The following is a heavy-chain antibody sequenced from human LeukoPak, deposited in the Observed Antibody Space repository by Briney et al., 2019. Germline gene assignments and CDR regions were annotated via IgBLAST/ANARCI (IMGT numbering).Heavy chain of an antibody. CDR2: INHSGST. CDR1: GGSFSGCY. D-gene: IGHD3-9*01. Sequence: SETLSLTCAVYGGSFSGCYWSWIRQPPGKGLEWIGEINHSGSTNYNPSLKSRVTISVDTSKNQFSLKLSSVTAADTAVYYCATIRVRYGKRFDPWGQGTLVTVSS. J-gene: IGHJ5*02. V-gene: IGHV4-34*01. CDR3: ATIRVRYGKRFDP.